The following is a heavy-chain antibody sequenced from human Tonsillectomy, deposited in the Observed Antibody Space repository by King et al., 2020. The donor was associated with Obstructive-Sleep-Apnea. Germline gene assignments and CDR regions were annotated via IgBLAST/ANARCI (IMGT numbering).Heavy chain of an antibody. J-gene: IGHJ4*02. V-gene: IGHV1-18*04. Sequence: VQLVESGAEVKKPGASVKVSCKASRYTFTNYGITWVRQAPGQGLEWMGWISAYNGNTNCAQKLQGRVTMTTDTSTSTAYMELRSLRSDDTAVYYCARDSYGPRDGYSPSLDYWGQGTLVTVSS. CDR1: RYTFTNYG. CDR2: ISAYNGNT. CDR3: ARDSYGPRDGYSPSLDY. D-gene: IGHD5-24*01.